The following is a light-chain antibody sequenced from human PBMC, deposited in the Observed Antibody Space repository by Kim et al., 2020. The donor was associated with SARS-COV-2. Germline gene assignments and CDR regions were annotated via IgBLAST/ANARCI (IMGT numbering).Light chain of an antibody. CDR3: QQYVNWPRT. CDR1: QSIGTN. J-gene: IGKJ4*01. Sequence: DILMTQSPVTLSMSPGERATLSCRASQSIGTNLAWYQYRRGQAPKLLIFGASTRATNIPPRFSGSGSGAEFTLTISSLQSEDFAVYYCQQYVNWPRTFGGGTKVDIK. CDR2: GAS. V-gene: IGKV3-15*01.